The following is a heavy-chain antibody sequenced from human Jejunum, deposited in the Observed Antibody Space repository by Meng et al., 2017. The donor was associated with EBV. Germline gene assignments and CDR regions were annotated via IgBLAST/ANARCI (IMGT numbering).Heavy chain of an antibody. CDR1: GGSVNSGNVY. D-gene: IGHD5-12*01. CDR2: IYYSGST. V-gene: IGHV4-61*01. J-gene: IGHJ4*02. Sequence: RRQEAGPGLVKPSGTLSLTCTVSGGSVNSGNVYWSWIRQPPGKGLEWIGYIYYSGSTNYIPSLKSRVTISLDTSKNQFSLKLSSVTAADTAVYYCAGLRYSGYDRAFDYWGQGALVTVSS. CDR3: AGLRYSGYDRAFDY.